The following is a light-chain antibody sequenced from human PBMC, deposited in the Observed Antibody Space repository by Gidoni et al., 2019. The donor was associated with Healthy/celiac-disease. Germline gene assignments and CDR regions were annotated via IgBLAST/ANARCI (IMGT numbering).Light chain of an antibody. CDR2: LAS. CDR3: QQYYSTPRT. Sequence: DIVMTQSPDSLAVSLGERATINCKSSQSVLYSSNNKNYLAWYQQKPGQPPKLLIYLASTRESGVPDRFSGSGSGTDFTLTISSLQAEDVAVYYCQQYYSTPRTFXQXTKVEIK. J-gene: IGKJ1*01. V-gene: IGKV4-1*01. CDR1: QSVLYSSNNKNY.